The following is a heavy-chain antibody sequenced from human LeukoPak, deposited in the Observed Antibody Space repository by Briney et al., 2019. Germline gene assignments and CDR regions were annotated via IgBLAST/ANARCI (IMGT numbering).Heavy chain of an antibody. V-gene: IGHV1-8*01. D-gene: IGHD3-3*01. CDR3: ARVPYRRFLEWLPIDY. Sequence: ASVKVSCKASGYTFTSYDINWVRQATGHGLEWMGWMNPNSGNTGYAQKFQGRVTMTRNTSISTAYMELSSLRSEDTAVYYCARVPYRRFLEWLPIDYWGQGTLVTVSS. J-gene: IGHJ4*02. CDR2: MNPNSGNT. CDR1: GYTFTSYD.